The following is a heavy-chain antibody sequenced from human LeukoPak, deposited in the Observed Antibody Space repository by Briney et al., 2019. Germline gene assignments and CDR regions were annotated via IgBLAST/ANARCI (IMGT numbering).Heavy chain of an antibody. D-gene: IGHD1-26*01. CDR3: ARSRAFNSGAFDP. CDR1: GASVSSASY. V-gene: IGHV4-61*01. Sequence: SETLSLTCTVSGASVSSASYWTWIRQPPGKGVEWIAHIYNGVNTNYNPTLKSRVTISVDTSKNQFSLRLNSVTAADTAVYYCARSRAFNSGAFDPWGQGSLVTVSS. CDR2: IYNGVNT. J-gene: IGHJ5*02.